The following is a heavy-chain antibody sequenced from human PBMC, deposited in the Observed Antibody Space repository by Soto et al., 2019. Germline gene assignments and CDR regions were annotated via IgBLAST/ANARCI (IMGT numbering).Heavy chain of an antibody. Sequence: QVQLVQSGAEVKKPGASVKVSCKVSGYTLNEVVMHWVRQAPGKGLEWLGGFDPDEAETIYAQHFQGRVTMTEDTSTGTVYMELSSLRSEDTALYFCTTYHGDYDFEHWGQGTLVTVSS. CDR2: FDPDEAET. CDR1: GYTLNEVV. J-gene: IGHJ5*02. CDR3: TTYHGDYDFEH. D-gene: IGHD4-17*01. V-gene: IGHV1-24*01.